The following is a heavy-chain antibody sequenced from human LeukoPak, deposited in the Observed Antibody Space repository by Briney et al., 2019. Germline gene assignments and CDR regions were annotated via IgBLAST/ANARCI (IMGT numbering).Heavy chain of an antibody. CDR2: IYYSGST. V-gene: IGHV4-4*02. CDR3: ARDPSGE. CDR1: GGSISSDN. J-gene: IGHJ4*02. D-gene: IGHD1-1*01. Sequence: PSGTLSLTCAVSGGSISSDNWWSWVRQPPGKGLEWIGYIYYSGSTNYNPSLKSRVTISVDTSKNQFSLKLSSVTAADTAVYYCARDPSGEWGQGTLVTVSS.